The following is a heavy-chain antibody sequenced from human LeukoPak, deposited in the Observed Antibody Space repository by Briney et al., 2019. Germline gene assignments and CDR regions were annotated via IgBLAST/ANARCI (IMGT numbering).Heavy chain of an antibody. Sequence: GGSLRLSCAASGFTFSTYGMNWVRQAPGKGLDWVAAISYDGSNEFYADSVKGRITISRDNSKNTLYLQMNSLRAEDTAVYYCAKGSTTGVYYYGMDVWGQGTTVTVSS. CDR3: AKGSTTGVYYYGMDV. J-gene: IGHJ6*02. V-gene: IGHV3-30*18. CDR2: ISYDGSNE. CDR1: GFTFSTYG. D-gene: IGHD1-1*01.